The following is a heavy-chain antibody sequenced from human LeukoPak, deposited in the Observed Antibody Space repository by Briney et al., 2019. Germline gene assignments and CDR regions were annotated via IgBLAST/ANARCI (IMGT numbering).Heavy chain of an antibody. CDR3: ARDARGSSYMDV. D-gene: IGHD3-10*01. Sequence: SETLSLTCTVSGGSVSFYYRSWIRQPPGKGLEWLGYIYYSGSTNYNPSLKSRVTISVDTSKNQFSLKVSSVTAADTAVYYCARDARGSSYMDVWGQGTTVTVSS. J-gene: IGHJ6*02. CDR2: IYYSGST. V-gene: IGHV4-59*02. CDR1: GGSVSFYY.